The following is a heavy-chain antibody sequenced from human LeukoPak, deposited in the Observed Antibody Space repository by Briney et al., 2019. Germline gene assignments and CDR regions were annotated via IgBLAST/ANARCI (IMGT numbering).Heavy chain of an antibody. Sequence: GGSLRLSCAASGFTFSSYAMHWVRQAPGKGLEWVAVISYDGSNKYYADSVKGRFTISRDNSKNTLYPQMNSLRAEDTAVYYCARARRIVGATSWFDPWGQGTLVTVSS. CDR3: ARARRIVGATSWFDP. CDR2: ISYDGSNK. CDR1: GFTFSSYA. D-gene: IGHD1-26*01. V-gene: IGHV3-30-3*01. J-gene: IGHJ5*02.